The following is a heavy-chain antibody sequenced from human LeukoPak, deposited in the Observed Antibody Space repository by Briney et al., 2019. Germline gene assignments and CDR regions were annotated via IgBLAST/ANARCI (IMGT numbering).Heavy chain of an antibody. D-gene: IGHD2/OR15-2a*01. CDR3: ARVVVTSLYGMDV. Sequence: GGSLRLSCAASGFTFSSYWMSWVRQAPGKGLEWVANIKQDGSEEVYVDSVKGRFTISRDNAKNSLFLQLNSLRAEDTAVYYCARVVVTSLYGMDVWGQGTTVTVSS. V-gene: IGHV3-7*05. CDR1: GFTFSSYW. J-gene: IGHJ6*02. CDR2: IKQDGSEE.